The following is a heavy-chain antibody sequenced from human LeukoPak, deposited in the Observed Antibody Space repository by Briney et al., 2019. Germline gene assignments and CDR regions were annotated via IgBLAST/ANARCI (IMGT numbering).Heavy chain of an antibody. J-gene: IGHJ6*02. CDR3: ARDIHYYGSGRNYYYYGMDV. D-gene: IGHD3-10*01. CDR1: GYTFTSYG. CDR2: ISAYNGNT. V-gene: IGHV1-18*01. Sequence: ASVKVSCKASGYTFTSYGISWVRQAPGQGLEWMGWISAYNGNTNYAQKLQGRVTMTTDTSTSTAYMELRSLRSDDTAVYYCARDIHYYGSGRNYYYYGMDVWGQGTTVTVSS.